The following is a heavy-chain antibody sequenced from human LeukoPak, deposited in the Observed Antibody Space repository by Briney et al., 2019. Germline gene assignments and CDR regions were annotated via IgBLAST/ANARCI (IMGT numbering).Heavy chain of an antibody. V-gene: IGHV4-4*07. D-gene: IGHD3-10*01. Sequence: SETLSLTCTVSGGSISSYYWSWIRQPAGKGLEWIGRIYTSGSTNYNPSLKSRVTMSVDTSKNQFSLKLSSVTAADTAVYYCARGWGYYGSGSSYDYWGQGTLVTVSS. J-gene: IGHJ4*02. CDR3: ARGWGYYGSGSSYDY. CDR1: GGSISSYY. CDR2: IYTSGST.